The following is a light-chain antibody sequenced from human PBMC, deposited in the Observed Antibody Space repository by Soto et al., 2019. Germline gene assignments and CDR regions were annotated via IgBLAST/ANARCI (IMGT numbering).Light chain of an antibody. CDR2: NDN. CDR1: SSNIGRYT. V-gene: IGLV1-44*01. J-gene: IGLJ3*02. Sequence: QSVLTQPPSASGTPGQRVTVSCSGGSSNIGRYTVNWYQQLPGTAPKVLLYNDNKRPSGVPDRFSCSKSGTSASLAISGLQSEDEADYYCASWDDSLNARVFGGGTKLTVL. CDR3: ASWDDSLNARV.